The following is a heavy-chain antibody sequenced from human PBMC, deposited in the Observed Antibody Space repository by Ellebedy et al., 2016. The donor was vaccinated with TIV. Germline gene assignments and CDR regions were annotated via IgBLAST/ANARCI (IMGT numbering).Heavy chain of an antibody. CDR2: IYYSGST. CDR3: ARVLGLRFYYYGMDV. V-gene: IGHV4-61*01. CDR1: GGSVSSGSYY. Sequence: MPSETLSLTCTVSGGSVSSGSYYWSWIRQPPGKGLEWIGYIYYSGSTNYNPSLKSRVTISVDTSKNQFSLKLSSVTAADTAVYYCARVLGLRFYYYGMDVWGQGTTVTVSS. D-gene: IGHD5-12*01. J-gene: IGHJ6*02.